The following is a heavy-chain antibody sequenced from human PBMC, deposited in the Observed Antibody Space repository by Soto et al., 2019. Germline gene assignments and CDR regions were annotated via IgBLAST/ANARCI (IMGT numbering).Heavy chain of an antibody. CDR2: ISGSGGSA. CDR3: AKYHGSITYYMDV. J-gene: IGHJ6*03. CDR1: GCTFSSYA. Sequence: GGSRRLSCAASGCTFSSYAMSWVRQAPGKGLEWVSAISGSGGSAYYADSVKGRFTISRDNSKNTLYLQMNSLRAEDTAVYYCAKYHGSITYYMDVWGKGTTVTVSS. V-gene: IGHV3-23*01. D-gene: IGHD1-20*01.